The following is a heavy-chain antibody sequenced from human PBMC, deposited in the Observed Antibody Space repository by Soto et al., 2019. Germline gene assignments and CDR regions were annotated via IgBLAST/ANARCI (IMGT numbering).Heavy chain of an antibody. J-gene: IGHJ4*02. Sequence: QVQLVQSGAEVKKPGSSVKVSCKASGGTFSSYTISWVRQAPGQGLEWMGRIIPILGIANYAQKFQGRVTITADKSTSTAYMELSSLRSEDTAVDYCARWDCSGGSCYSGYWGQGTLVTVSS. CDR1: GGTFSSYT. CDR2: IIPILGIA. CDR3: ARWDCSGGSCYSGY. D-gene: IGHD2-15*01. V-gene: IGHV1-69*02.